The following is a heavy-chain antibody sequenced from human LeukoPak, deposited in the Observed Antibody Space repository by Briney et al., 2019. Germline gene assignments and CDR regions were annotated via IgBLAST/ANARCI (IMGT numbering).Heavy chain of an antibody. CDR3: ARDYCSSTSCYRPPAFDY. CDR2: IGGSGGST. J-gene: IGHJ4*02. Sequence: GGSLRLSCAASGFTFSSYAMSWVRQAPGKGLEWVSAIGGSGGSTYYADSVKGRFTISRDNSKNTLYLQMNSLRAEDTAVYYCARDYCSSTSCYRPPAFDYWGQGTLVTVSS. D-gene: IGHD2-2*02. CDR1: GFTFSSYA. V-gene: IGHV3-23*01.